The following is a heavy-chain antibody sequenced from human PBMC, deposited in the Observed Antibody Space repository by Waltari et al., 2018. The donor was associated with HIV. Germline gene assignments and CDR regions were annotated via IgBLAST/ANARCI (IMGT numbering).Heavy chain of an antibody. CDR2: SSYDGRHI. D-gene: IGHD1-26*01. Sequence: QVQLVESGGGVVQPGGSLRLSCVASGFTFENYGIHWVRQAPGKGLDWLASSSYDGRHIYDADSVNGRFTISRYNSKNTVYLQMTSRRPEDTTVYSCAKEGWDLLEFGYYFDSWGQGTLVTVSS. V-gene: IGHV3-30*18. CDR1: GFTFENYG. CDR3: AKEGWDLLEFGYYFDS. J-gene: IGHJ4*01.